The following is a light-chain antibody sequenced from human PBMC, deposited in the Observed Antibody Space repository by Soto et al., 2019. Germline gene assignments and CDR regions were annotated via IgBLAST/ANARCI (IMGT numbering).Light chain of an antibody. CDR2: YDD. V-gene: IGLV1-36*01. CDR1: SSNIGNNA. J-gene: IGLJ2*01. Sequence: QSVLTQPPSVSEAPRQRVTISCSGSSSNIGNNAVNWYQQLPGKAPKLLIYYDDLLPSGVSDRFSGSKSGTSASLAISGLQSEDEADYYCAAWDDSLNGVVFGGGTKGTFL. CDR3: AAWDDSLNGVV.